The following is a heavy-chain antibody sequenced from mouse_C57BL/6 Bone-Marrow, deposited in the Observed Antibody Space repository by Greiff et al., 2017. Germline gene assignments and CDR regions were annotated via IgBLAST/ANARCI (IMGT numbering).Heavy chain of an antibody. CDR1: GYTFTSYG. V-gene: IGHV1-81*01. D-gene: IGHD3-3*01. J-gene: IGHJ4*01. CDR2: IYPRSGNT. Sequence: VQLLQSGPELARPGASVTLSCKASGYTFTSYGISWVKQRTGQGLEWIGEIYPRSGNTYYNEKFKGKATLTADKSSSTAYMELRSLPSEDSAVXFCARGPDCAMDYWGKGTSVTVSA. CDR3: ARGPDCAMDY.